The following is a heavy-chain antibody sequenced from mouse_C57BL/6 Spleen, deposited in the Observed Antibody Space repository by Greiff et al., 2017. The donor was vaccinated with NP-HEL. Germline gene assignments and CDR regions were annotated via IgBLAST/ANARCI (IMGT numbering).Heavy chain of an antibody. Sequence: EVQLQESGPELVKPGASVKIPCKASGYTFTDYNMDWVKQSPGKSLEWIGDINPNNGGTFYNQKFKGKATLTVDKSSSTAYMELRSLTSEDTAVYYCARRGSSGYNAMDYWGQGTSVTVSS. CDR2: INPNNGGT. V-gene: IGHV1-18*01. CDR1: GYTFTDYN. J-gene: IGHJ4*01. CDR3: ARRGSSGYNAMDY. D-gene: IGHD1-3*01.